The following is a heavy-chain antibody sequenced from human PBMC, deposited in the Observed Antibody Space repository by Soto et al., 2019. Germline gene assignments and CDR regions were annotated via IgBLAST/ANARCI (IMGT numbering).Heavy chain of an antibody. CDR1: GFTFSSYE. Sequence: GGSLRLSCAASGFTFSSYEMNWVRQAPGKGLEWVSYISSSGSTIYYADSVKGRFTISRDNAKNSLYLQMNSRRAEDTAVDDCAREGGTGDGADYYYGMDVWGQGTTVTVSS. CDR3: AREGGTGDGADYYYGMDV. CDR2: ISSSGSTI. V-gene: IGHV3-48*03. J-gene: IGHJ6*02. D-gene: IGHD7-27*01.